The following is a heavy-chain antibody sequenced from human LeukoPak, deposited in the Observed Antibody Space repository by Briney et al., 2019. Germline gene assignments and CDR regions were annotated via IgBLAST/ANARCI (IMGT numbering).Heavy chain of an antibody. D-gene: IGHD5-18*01. CDR1: GFTFGSYW. CDR3: ARVGYSYGHYFDY. CDR2: IKQDGSEK. V-gene: IGHV3-7*01. J-gene: IGHJ4*02. Sequence: GGSLRLSCAASGFTFGSYWMSWVRQAPGKGLEWVANIKQDGSEKYYVDSVKGRFTISRDNAKNSLYLQMNSLRAEDTAVYYCARVGYSYGHYFDYWGQGTLVTVSS.